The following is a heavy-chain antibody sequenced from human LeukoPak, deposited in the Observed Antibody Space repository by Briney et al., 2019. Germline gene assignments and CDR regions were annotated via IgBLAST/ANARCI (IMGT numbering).Heavy chain of an antibody. D-gene: IGHD3-3*01. J-gene: IGHJ6*03. CDR1: GGSFSGYY. V-gene: IGHV4-34*01. CDR3: ARVGFLEWLARPYYYMDV. Sequence: PSEPLSLTCPVYGGSFSGYYWSWLRQPPGKGLEWIGEINHSGSTNYNPSLKSRVTISVDTSKNQFSLKLSSVTAADTAVYYCARVGFLEWLARPYYYMDVWGKGTTVTVSS. CDR2: INHSGST.